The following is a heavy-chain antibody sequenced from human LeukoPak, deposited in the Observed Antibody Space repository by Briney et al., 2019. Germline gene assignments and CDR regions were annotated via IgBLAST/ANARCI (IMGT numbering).Heavy chain of an antibody. D-gene: IGHD3-16*01. V-gene: IGHV1-18*01. Sequence: GASVKVSCKASGYTFTSYGISWVRQAPGQGLEWMGWISAYNGNTNYAQKLQGRVTMTTDTSTSTAYMELRSLRSDDTAVYYCARDSPLTYYYGMDVWGHGTTVTVSS. CDR3: ARDSPLTYYYGMDV. CDR1: GYTFTSYG. CDR2: ISAYNGNT. J-gene: IGHJ6*02.